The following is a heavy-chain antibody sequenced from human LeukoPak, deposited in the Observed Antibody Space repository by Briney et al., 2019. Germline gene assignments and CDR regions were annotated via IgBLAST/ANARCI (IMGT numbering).Heavy chain of an antibody. CDR2: IIPIFGTA. V-gene: IGHV1-69*13. J-gene: IGHJ4*02. D-gene: IGHD3-22*01. CDR3: ARGETPYYDSSGYYGY. CDR1: GGTFSSYA. Sequence: EASVKVSCKASGGTFSSYAISWVRQAPGQGLEWMGGIIPIFGTANYAQKFQGRVTITADESTSTAYMELSSLRSEDTAVYYCARGETPYYDSSGYYGYWGQGTLVTVSS.